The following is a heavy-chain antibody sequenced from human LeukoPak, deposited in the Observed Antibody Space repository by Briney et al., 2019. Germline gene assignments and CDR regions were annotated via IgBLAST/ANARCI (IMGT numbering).Heavy chain of an antibody. D-gene: IGHD6-19*01. CDR3: AKDQRMYSSGWSPPGGWYFDL. CDR2: IIPIFGTA. Sequence: SVKVSCKASGGTFSSYAISWVRQAPGQGLEWMGGIIPIFGTANYAQKFQGRVTITPDESTSTAYMELSSLRSEDTAVYYCAKDQRMYSSGWSPPGGWYFDLWGRGALVTVSS. CDR1: GGTFSSYA. V-gene: IGHV1-69*13. J-gene: IGHJ2*01.